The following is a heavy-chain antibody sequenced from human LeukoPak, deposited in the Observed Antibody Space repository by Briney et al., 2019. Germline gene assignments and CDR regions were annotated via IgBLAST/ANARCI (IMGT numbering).Heavy chain of an antibody. CDR1: GYTFTSYD. D-gene: IGHD2-15*01. CDR2: MNPNSGNT. V-gene: IGHV1-8*01. Sequence: ASVKVSCKASGYTFTSYDINWVRQATGQGLEWMGWMNPNSGNTGYAQKFQGRVTMTRNTSISTAYMELSSLRSEDTAMYYCARLSQYCSGGSCYSGTVDYWGQGTLVTVSS. J-gene: IGHJ4*02. CDR3: ARLSQYCSGGSCYSGTVDY.